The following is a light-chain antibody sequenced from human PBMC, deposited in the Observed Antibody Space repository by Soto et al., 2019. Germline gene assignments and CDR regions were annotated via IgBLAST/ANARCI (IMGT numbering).Light chain of an antibody. CDR3: QQYGDSTWT. CDR1: QSVSSIY. J-gene: IGKJ1*01. CDR2: GAS. V-gene: IGKV3-20*01. Sequence: EIVLTQSPGTLSLSPGERATLSCRASQSVSSIYLAWYQQKPGQAPRLLIYGASSRATGIPDRFSGSGSGTDFTLNISRLEPEDFAVYYCQQYGDSTWTFGQGTNVEIK.